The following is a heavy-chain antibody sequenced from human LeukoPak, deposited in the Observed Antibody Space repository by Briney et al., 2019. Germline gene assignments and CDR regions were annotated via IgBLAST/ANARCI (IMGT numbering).Heavy chain of an antibody. J-gene: IGHJ3*02. D-gene: IGHD6-6*01. CDR2: NYPGDSDT. V-gene: IGHV5-51*01. CDR1: GYSFTSYC. Sequence: GESLKISCKGSGYSFTSYCIAWVRQSPGKGLEWRGINYPGDSDTRYSPSFQGQVTISADNSISTAYLQWSSLKASDTAMYYCARSSIAARPDDAFDIWGQGTMVTVSS. CDR3: ARSSIAARPDDAFDI.